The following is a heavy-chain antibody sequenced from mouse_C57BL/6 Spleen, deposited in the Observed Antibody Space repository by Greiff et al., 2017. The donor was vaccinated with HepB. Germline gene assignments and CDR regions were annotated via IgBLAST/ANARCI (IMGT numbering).Heavy chain of an antibody. CDR3: AREDYYDRGALGY. D-gene: IGHD2-4*01. CDR2: ISYDGSN. CDR1: GYSITSGYY. Sequence: ESGPGLVKPSQSLSLTCSVTGYSITSGYYWNWIRQFPGNKLEWMGYISYDGSNNYNPSLKNRISITRDTSKNQFFLKLNSVTTEDTATYYCAREDYYDRGALGYWGQVTTLTVSS. J-gene: IGHJ2*01. V-gene: IGHV3-6*01.